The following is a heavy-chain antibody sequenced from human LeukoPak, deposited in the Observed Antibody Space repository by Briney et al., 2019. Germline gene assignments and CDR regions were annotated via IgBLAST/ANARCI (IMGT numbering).Heavy chain of an antibody. J-gene: IGHJ3*02. CDR1: GFTFSSYA. V-gene: IGHV3-23*01. CDR3: VRGGYSGYEYAFDI. CDR2: ISDSGGST. Sequence: GGSLRLSCAASGFTFSSYAMSWVRQAPGKGLGWVSSISDSGGSTSNADSVKGRFTISRDNSKNTLYLQMNSLRAEDTAVYYCVRGGYSGYEYAFDIWGQGTMVTVSS. D-gene: IGHD5-12*01.